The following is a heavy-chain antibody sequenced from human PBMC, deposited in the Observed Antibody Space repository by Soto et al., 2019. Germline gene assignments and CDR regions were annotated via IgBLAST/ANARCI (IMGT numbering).Heavy chain of an antibody. CDR1: GFTFSSYE. V-gene: IGHV3-48*03. Sequence: EVQLVQSGGGLVQPGGSLRLSCAVSGFTFSSYEVNWLRQAPGKGLEWVSYIGRSVTSTSYADSVRGRFTVSRDNAKNSLFLQMNSLRAEDTAMYYCASGQQDSLCYWGQGTLVTVSS. D-gene: IGHD2-15*01. CDR2: IGRSVTST. J-gene: IGHJ4*02. CDR3: ASGQQDSLCY.